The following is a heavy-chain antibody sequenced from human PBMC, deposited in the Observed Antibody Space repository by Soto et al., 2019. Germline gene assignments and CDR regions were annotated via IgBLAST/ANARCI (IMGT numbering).Heavy chain of an antibody. CDR1: GFTFSSYA. V-gene: IGHV3-23*01. CDR2: ISGSGGST. J-gene: IGHJ3*02. Sequence: GGSLRLSCAASGFTFSSYAMSWVRQAPGKGLEWVSAISGSGGSTYYADSVKGRFTISGDNSKNTLYLQMNSLRAEDTAVYYCAKVGARVRGVISRSPHDAFDIWGQGTMVTVSS. D-gene: IGHD3-10*01. CDR3: AKVGARVRGVISRSPHDAFDI.